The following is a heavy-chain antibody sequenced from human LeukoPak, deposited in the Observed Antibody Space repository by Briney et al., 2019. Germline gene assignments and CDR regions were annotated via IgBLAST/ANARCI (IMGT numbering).Heavy chain of an antibody. V-gene: IGHV1-2*02. CDR3: ARVRSGLLSPLDP. Sequence: ASVKVSCKASGYTFTGYYMYWVRQAPGQGLEWMGWINPNSGGTNYAQKFQGRVTMTRDTSISTAYMELSRLRSDDTAVYYCARVRSGLLSPLDPWGQGTLVTVSS. J-gene: IGHJ5*02. CDR2: INPNSGGT. D-gene: IGHD2-15*01. CDR1: GYTFTGYY.